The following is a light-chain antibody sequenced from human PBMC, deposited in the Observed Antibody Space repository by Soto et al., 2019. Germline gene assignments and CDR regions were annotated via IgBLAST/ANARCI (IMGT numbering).Light chain of an antibody. J-gene: IGKJ3*01. Sequence: EIVMTQSPSTLSVSPVERATLSFMASQSVSSNLAWYQQKPGQAPRLLIYGASTRATGIPARFSGSGSGTEFTLTISSLQSEDFAVYYCQQYNNWPLLTFGPGTKVDIK. CDR1: QSVSSN. V-gene: IGKV3-15*01. CDR2: GAS. CDR3: QQYNNWPLLT.